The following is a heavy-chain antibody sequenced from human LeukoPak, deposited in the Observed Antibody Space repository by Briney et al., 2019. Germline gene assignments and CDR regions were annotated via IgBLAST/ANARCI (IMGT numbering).Heavy chain of an antibody. CDR1: GYTFTNYH. CDR3: ARGGGSSSWYNWFDP. J-gene: IGHJ5*02. V-gene: IGHV1-18*01. D-gene: IGHD6-13*01. CDR2: ISAYNGDT. Sequence: GASVKVSCKASGYTFTNYHVSWVREAPGQGLEWMGWISAYNGDTNYAQNLQGRVTMTKDTSTSTAYMELRSLRSDDTAVYYCARGGGSSSWYNWFDPWGQGTLVTVSS.